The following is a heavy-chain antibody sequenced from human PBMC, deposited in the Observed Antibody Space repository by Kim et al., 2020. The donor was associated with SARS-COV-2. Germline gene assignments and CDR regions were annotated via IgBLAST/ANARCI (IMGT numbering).Heavy chain of an antibody. CDR3: TTDTLSMDIVVVPAAYGMDV. V-gene: IGHV3-15*01. CDR1: GFTFSNAW. Sequence: GGSLRLSCAASGFTFSNAWMSWVRQAPGKGLEWVGRIKSKTDGGTTDYAAPVKGRFTISRDDSKNTLYLQMNSLKTEDTAVYYCTTDTLSMDIVVVPAAYGMDVWGQGTTVTVSS. CDR2: IKSKTDGGTT. J-gene: IGHJ6*02. D-gene: IGHD2-2*03.